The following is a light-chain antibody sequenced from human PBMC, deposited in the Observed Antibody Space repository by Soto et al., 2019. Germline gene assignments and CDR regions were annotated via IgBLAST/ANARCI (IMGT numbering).Light chain of an antibody. CDR3: CSYAGSRLWV. Sequence: QSVLTQSASVSGSPGQSITISCTGTSSDVGSYTLVSWYQQHPGQAPKLVIYEAVKRPSGVSNRFSGSKSGNTASLTISGLQAEDEGDYHCCSYAGSRLWVFGGGTKLTVL. V-gene: IGLV2-23*01. J-gene: IGLJ3*02. CDR2: EAV. CDR1: SSDVGSYTL.